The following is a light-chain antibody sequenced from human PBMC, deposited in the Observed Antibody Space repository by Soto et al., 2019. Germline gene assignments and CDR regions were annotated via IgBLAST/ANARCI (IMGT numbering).Light chain of an antibody. Sequence: DIQMTQSPSTLSATAGDRVTITCWASQSISSRLAWYQHKPGKAPKLLIYDASNMDSGVPSRFSGSGSGTEISLTISSLEPEDFAVYYCQQRSVWPWTFGQGTKVDIK. CDR3: QQRSVWPWT. J-gene: IGKJ1*01. V-gene: IGKV1-5*01. CDR2: DAS. CDR1: QSISSR.